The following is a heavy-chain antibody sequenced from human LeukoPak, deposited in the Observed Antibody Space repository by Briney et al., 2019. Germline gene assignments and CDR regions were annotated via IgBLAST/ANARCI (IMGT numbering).Heavy chain of an antibody. CDR3: ARDWKGGYNYGHPTLTSDY. J-gene: IGHJ4*02. V-gene: IGHV3-66*01. CDR1: GFTVSSNY. D-gene: IGHD5-18*01. Sequence: PGGSLRLSCTASGFTVSSNYRSWVRQAPGKGLEWVSVIYSGGTTYYADSVKGRFTISRDNSKNTLYLQMNSLRAEDTAVYYCARDWKGGYNYGHPTLTSDYWGQGTLVTVSS. CDR2: IYSGGTT.